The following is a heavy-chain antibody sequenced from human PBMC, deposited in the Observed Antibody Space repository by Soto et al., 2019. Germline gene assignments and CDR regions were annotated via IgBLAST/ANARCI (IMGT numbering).Heavy chain of an antibody. Sequence: QVQLVQSGAEVKKPGSSVKVSCKASGGTFSSYAISWVRQAPGQGLEWMGGIILIFGTANYAQKFQGRVTITADESTSTAYMELSSLRSEDTAVYYCASTLTSEHIEVVTAIQVFDYWGQGTLVTVAS. V-gene: IGHV1-69*01. CDR2: IILIFGTA. CDR3: ASTLTSEHIEVVTAIQVFDY. J-gene: IGHJ4*02. CDR1: GGTFSSYA. D-gene: IGHD2-21*02.